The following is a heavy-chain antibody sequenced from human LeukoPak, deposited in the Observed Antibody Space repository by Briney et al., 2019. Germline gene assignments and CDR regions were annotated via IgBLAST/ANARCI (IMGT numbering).Heavy chain of an antibody. Sequence: KPSETLSLTCPVSGGSISNYYYWTWIRQPPGNGLEWIGYVYYTGSTNFNPSLKSRVTMSLDTSRNQFSLKLTSLTAADTAVYYCARGAMATTPFFDYWGQGTLVTVSS. CDR2: VYYTGST. J-gene: IGHJ4*02. V-gene: IGHV4-59*01. CDR1: GGSISNYY. D-gene: IGHD5-24*01. CDR3: ARGAMATTPFFDY.